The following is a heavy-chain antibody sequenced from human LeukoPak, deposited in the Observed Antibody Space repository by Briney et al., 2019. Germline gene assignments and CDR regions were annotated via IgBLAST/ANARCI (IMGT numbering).Heavy chain of an antibody. CDR2: IYSAGDT. Sequence: PGGSLRLSCAVSGFTFSSYDMHWVRHATRKSLEWVSGIYSAGDTYYPGSVKGRFTISRENAKNSLYLQMNSLRAGDTAVYYCARGIVGARGFDYWGQRTLVTVSS. V-gene: IGHV3-13*01. J-gene: IGHJ4*02. CDR1: GFTFSSYD. CDR3: ARGIVGARGFDY. D-gene: IGHD1-26*01.